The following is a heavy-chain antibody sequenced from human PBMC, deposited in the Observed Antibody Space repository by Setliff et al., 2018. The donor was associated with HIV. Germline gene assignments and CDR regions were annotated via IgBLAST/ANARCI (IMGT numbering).Heavy chain of an antibody. CDR2: INHSGST. J-gene: IGHJ6*03. Sequence: PSETLSLTCAVYGGSFSGYYWSWIRQPPGKGLEWIGEINHSGSTNYNPSLKSRVTISVDTSKNQLSLKLSSVTAADTAVYYCARGRSGSYRRYYYYMDVWGKGTTVTVSS. CDR1: GGSFSGYY. CDR3: ARGRSGSYRRYYYYMDV. V-gene: IGHV4-34*01. D-gene: IGHD1-26*01.